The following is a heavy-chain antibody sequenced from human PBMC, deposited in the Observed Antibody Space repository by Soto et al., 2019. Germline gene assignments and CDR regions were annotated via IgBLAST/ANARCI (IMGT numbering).Heavy chain of an antibody. CDR2: IRRKANSNTT. Sequence: EVQLVEAGGGLVQPGGSLRLSCAASGLIFSDYHMDWVRQAPGKGLEWVGRIRRKANSNTTEYAPSVKGRITSSRGDSKNALYLRMNSPKTEDTVLYYCAVLGGWCGGSNDMDVWGHGTTVTVSS. CDR3: AVLGGWCGGSNDMDV. CDR1: GLIFSDYH. V-gene: IGHV3-72*01. D-gene: IGHD3-10*01. J-gene: IGHJ6*02.